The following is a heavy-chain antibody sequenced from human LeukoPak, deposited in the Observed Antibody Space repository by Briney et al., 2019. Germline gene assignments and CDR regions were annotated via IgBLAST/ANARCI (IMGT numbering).Heavy chain of an antibody. Sequence: GGSLRLSCAASGFTFSSHWMSWVRQAPGKGLEWVASINQDGSEKYSVDSVKGRLTISRDNAKNALYLQMNSLRAEDTAFYYCARDHVVRGVVWAYWGQGTLVTVSS. V-gene: IGHV3-7*05. D-gene: IGHD3-10*01. CDR3: ARDHVVRGVVWAY. CDR2: INQDGSEK. CDR1: GFTFSSHW. J-gene: IGHJ4*02.